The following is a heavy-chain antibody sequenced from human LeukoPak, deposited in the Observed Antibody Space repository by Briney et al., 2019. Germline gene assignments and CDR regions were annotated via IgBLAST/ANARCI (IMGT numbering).Heavy chain of an antibody. CDR1: GFTFSNAW. CDR3: TTRNPYLWDFDY. Sequence: GGSLRLSCAASGFTFSNAWMSWVRQAPGKGLEWVGRIKSKTDGGTTDYAAPVKGGITISRDDSKNTLYLQMNSLKTEDTAVYYCTTRNPYLWDFDYWGQGTLVTVSS. D-gene: IGHD1-14*01. V-gene: IGHV3-15*01. CDR2: IKSKTDGGTT. J-gene: IGHJ4*02.